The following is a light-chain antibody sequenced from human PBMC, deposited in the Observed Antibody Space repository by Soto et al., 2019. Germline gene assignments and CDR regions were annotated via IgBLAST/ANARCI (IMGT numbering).Light chain of an antibody. J-gene: IGKJ2*01. V-gene: IGKV1-5*03. CDR1: QSINTW. CDR2: KAS. CDR3: QPYHNFFPT. Sequence: DIQMTQSPSTLSASVGDRVTITCRPSQSINTWLAWYQKKPGKAPKLLIQKASSLESGVPSRFSGSGSGTEFTLTITSLQPDDFATYYCQPYHNFFPTFGQGTKLEIK.